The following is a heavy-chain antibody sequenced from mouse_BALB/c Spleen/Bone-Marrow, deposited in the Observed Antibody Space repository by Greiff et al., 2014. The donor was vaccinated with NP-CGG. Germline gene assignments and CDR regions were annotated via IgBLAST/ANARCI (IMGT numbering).Heavy chain of an antibody. V-gene: IGHV1-5*01. J-gene: IGHJ4*01. CDR1: GYSFTSYW. CDR2: IYPGNSDT. Sequence: VQLQQSGTVLARPGASVKMSCKASGYSFTSYWMHWVKQRPGQGLEWIGAIYPGNSDTNYNQKFKGKAKLTAVTSASTAYMERSRLTNEDSAVYNCTNGYDYYAMDYWGQGTSVTVSS. CDR3: TNGYDYYAMDY. D-gene: IGHD2-2*01.